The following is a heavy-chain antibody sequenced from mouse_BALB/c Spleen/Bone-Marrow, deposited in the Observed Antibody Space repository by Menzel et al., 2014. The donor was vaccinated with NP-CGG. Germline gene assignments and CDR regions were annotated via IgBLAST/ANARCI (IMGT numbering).Heavy chain of an antibody. D-gene: IGHD1-1*01. Sequence: EESGGRLVTPGTPLTLTCKASGFSLSNYWMSWVRQAPGKGLECIGIITGSGYTYYASWAKGRLTISRASTTVTLTITSPTTEDTATYFCAREGDSSTYYFDLWGQGTLVTVSS. J-gene: IGHJ2*01. CDR3: AREGDSSTYYFDL. CDR1: GFSLSNYW. V-gene: IGHV5-6-5*01. CDR2: ITGSGYT.